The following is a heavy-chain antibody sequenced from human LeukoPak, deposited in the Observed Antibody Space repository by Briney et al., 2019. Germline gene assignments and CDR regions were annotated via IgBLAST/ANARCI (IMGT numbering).Heavy chain of an antibody. Sequence: GGCLRLSCAASGFTFSTYAMNWVRQAPGKGLEWVSVIIGSGGSTYYADSVKGRFTISRDNSKNTLYLQMNSLRVEDTAVYYCAKAGPASSDYLNWFDPWGQGTLVTVSS. J-gene: IGHJ5*02. V-gene: IGHV3-23*01. D-gene: IGHD3-22*01. CDR1: GFTFSTYA. CDR2: IIGSGGST. CDR3: AKAGPASSDYLNWFDP.